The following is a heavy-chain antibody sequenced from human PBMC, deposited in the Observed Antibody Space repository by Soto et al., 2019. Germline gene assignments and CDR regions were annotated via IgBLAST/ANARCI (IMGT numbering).Heavy chain of an antibody. Sequence: EVQLVESGGALVQPGGSLRLTCATSGFTFSNYWMTWVRQAPGKGLEWVANINKDGSQTSFLDSVKGRFTIFRDNAKSSLYLQMNSLRGEDTAKYYCVKEIAAAQWGQGTRVTVSS. CDR3: VKEIAAAQ. CDR1: GFTFSNYW. D-gene: IGHD6-25*01. J-gene: IGHJ4*02. V-gene: IGHV3-7*01. CDR2: INKDGSQT.